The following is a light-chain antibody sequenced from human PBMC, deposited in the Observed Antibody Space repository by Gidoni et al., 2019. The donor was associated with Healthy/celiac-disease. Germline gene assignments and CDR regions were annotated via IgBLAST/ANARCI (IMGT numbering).Light chain of an antibody. CDR3: CSYAGSYTLV. Sequence: QSALTQPRSVSGSPGQSVTISCTGTSSDVGNYNYVSWYQQHPDKAPKLMIYDVGQRPSGVPDRFSGSKSGNTASLTISGLQAEDEADYYCCSYAGSYTLVFGGGTKLTVL. J-gene: IGLJ2*01. CDR2: DVG. V-gene: IGLV2-11*01. CDR1: SSDVGNYNY.